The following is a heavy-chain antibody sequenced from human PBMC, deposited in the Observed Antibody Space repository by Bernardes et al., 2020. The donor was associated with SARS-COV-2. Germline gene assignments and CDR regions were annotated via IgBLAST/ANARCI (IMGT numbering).Heavy chain of an antibody. Sequence: ASVKVSCKASGYTFTSYGISWVRQAPGQGLEWMGWISANNGNTNYAQKLQGRVTMTTDTSTSTAYMELRSLRSDDTAVYYCARDCGSGSYSYGMDVWGQGTTVTVSS. V-gene: IGHV1-18*01. J-gene: IGHJ6*02. CDR1: GYTFTSYG. D-gene: IGHD3-10*01. CDR3: ARDCGSGSYSYGMDV. CDR2: ISANNGNT.